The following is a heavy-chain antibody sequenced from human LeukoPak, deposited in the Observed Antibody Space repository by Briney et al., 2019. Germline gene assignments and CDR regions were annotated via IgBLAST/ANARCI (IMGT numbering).Heavy chain of an antibody. D-gene: IGHD6-19*01. CDR2: IGGSGGFIT. V-gene: IGHV3-23*01. CDR3: ARWLRHDAFDI. CDR1: GFTFSSHG. Sequence: GGSLRLSCAASGFTFSSHGMNWVRQAPGKGLGWVSGIGGSGGFITYYADSVKGRFTVSRDNSKNTLYLQMSSLTAEDTAVYYCARWLRHDAFDIWGQGTMVTVSS. J-gene: IGHJ3*02.